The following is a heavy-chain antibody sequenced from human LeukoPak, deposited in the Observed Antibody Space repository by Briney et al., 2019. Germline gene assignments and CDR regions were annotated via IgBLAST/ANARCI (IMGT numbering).Heavy chain of an antibody. J-gene: IGHJ6*02. V-gene: IGHV3-21*01. CDR3: ARDRGSGWPLYYYYGMDV. Sequence: GGSLRLSCAASGFTFSSYSMNWVRQAPGKGLEWVSSISSSSSYIYYADSVKGRFTISRDNAKNSLYLQMNSLRAGDTAVYYCARDRGSGWPLYYYYGMDVWGQGTTVTVSS. CDR1: GFTFSSYS. D-gene: IGHD6-19*01. CDR2: ISSSSSYI.